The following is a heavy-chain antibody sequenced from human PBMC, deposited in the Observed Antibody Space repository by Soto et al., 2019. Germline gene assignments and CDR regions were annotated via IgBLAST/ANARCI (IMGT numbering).Heavy chain of an antibody. D-gene: IGHD4-4*01. CDR1: GFTFSDYY. CDR3: ARDLIYRKDFIYYYYYMDV. J-gene: IGHJ6*03. CDR2: ISSSGSTI. Sequence: GGSLRLSCAASGFTFSDYYMSWIRQAPGKGLEWVSYISSSGSTIYYADSVKGRFTISRDNAKNSLYLQMNSLRAEDTAVYYCARDLIYRKDFIYYYYYMDVWGKGTTVTVSS. V-gene: IGHV3-11*01.